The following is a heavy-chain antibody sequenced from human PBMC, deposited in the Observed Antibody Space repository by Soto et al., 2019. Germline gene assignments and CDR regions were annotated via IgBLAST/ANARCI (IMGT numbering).Heavy chain of an antibody. CDR2: IYYSGST. V-gene: IGHV4-39*01. Sequence: LSLTCTVSGGSISSNNHYWGWIRRPPGKGLEWIGSIYYSGSTYYNPSLKSRVTISVDTSKNQFSLKLTSVTAADTAVYYCARPLKDSSGWYYFDHWGQGTLVTVSS. J-gene: IGHJ4*02. CDR1: GGSISSNNHY. CDR3: ARPLKDSSGWYYFDH. D-gene: IGHD6-19*01.